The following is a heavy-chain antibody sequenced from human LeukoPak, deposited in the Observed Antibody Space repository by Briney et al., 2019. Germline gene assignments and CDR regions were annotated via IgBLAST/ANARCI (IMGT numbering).Heavy chain of an antibody. CDR1: GVSISSSSYY. J-gene: IGHJ6*02. V-gene: IGHV4-39*01. D-gene: IGHD3-10*01. CDR3: ARLYGSGSYYDRYYYYYGMDV. Sequence: PSETLSLTCTVSGVSISSSSYYWGWIRQPPGKGLEWIGSIYYTGSTYYNPTLKSRVTISVDTSKNRFSLKLSSVTAADTAVYYCARLYGSGSYYDRYYYYYGMDVWGQGTTVTVSS. CDR2: IYYTGST.